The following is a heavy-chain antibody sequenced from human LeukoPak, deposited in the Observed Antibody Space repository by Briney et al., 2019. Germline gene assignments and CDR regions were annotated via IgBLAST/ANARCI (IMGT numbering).Heavy chain of an antibody. CDR1: GFSISNYG. CDR3: ARDKGRNVIWTLEY. J-gene: IGHJ4*02. Sequence: GGSLRLSCAGSGFSISNYGMNWVRQAPGKGLEWLSYIRSDSSTKYYADSVEGRFTISRDNAQNSLYLQMNSLRDEDTAVYYCARDKGRNVIWTLEYWGQGTLVTVSS. D-gene: IGHD2-15*01. CDR2: IRSDSSTK. V-gene: IGHV3-48*02.